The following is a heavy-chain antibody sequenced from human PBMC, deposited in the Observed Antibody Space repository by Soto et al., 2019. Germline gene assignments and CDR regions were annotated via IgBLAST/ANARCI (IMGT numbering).Heavy chain of an antibody. CDR1: GGSISSYY. D-gene: IGHD6-13*01. Sequence: PSETLSLTCTVSGGSISSYYWSWIRQPPGKGLEWIGYFFYSGSTNYNPSLTSRVTISVDTSKNQFSLKLSSVTAADTAVYYCAREIAAAGLVDWGQGTLVTVSS. J-gene: IGHJ4*02. CDR2: FFYSGST. CDR3: AREIAAAGLVD. V-gene: IGHV4-59*12.